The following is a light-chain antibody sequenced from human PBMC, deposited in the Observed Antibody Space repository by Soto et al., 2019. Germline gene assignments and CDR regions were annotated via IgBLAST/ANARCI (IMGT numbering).Light chain of an antibody. CDR3: QQRYSTPRT. J-gene: IGKJ1*01. CDR1: PRVSTF. CDR2: EAS. V-gene: IGKV3-11*01. Sequence: IVLTQSPGTLSLSPVDIATLSFRASPRVSTFLAWYQQRPGQAPRLLISEASNRATGIPARFSGSGSGTDFTLTISSMQPEDFATYYCQQRYSTPRTFGQGTKVDIK.